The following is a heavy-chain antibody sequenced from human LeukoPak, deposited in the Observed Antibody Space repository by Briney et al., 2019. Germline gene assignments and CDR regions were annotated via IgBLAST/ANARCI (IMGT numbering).Heavy chain of an antibody. V-gene: IGHV3-30*02. D-gene: IGHD3-3*01. CDR1: GFTFSSYG. CDR2: IRYDGSNN. CDR3: AKSVTIFGVVTTIDFDY. Sequence: GGSLRLSCAASGFTFSSYGMHWVRQAPGKGLEWVAFIRYDGSNNYYADSVKGRFTISRDNSKNTLYLQMNSLRAEDTAVYYCAKSVTIFGVVTTIDFDYWGQGTLVTVSS. J-gene: IGHJ4*02.